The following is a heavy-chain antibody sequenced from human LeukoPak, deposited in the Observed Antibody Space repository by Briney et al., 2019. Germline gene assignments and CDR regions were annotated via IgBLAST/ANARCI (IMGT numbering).Heavy chain of an antibody. V-gene: IGHV3-23*01. J-gene: IGHJ4*02. CDR2: ISGSGGTT. CDR1: GFTFSSYG. CDR3: ARVEDYDILTGFDY. Sequence: GGSLRLSCAASGFTFSSYGMNWVRQAPGKGLERVSGISGSGGTTYYADSVKGRFSISRDNSKNTLYLQMNSLRAEDTAVYYCARVEDYDILTGFDYWGQGTLVTVSS. D-gene: IGHD3-9*01.